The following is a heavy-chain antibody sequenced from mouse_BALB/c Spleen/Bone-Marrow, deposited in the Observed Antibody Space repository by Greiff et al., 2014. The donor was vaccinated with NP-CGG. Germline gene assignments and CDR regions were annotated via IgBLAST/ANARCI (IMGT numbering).Heavy chain of an antibody. V-gene: IGHV7-3*02. CDR3: ARDIGRLLFDY. CDR1: GFTFTDYY. D-gene: IGHD2-3*01. J-gene: IGHJ2*01. CDR2: ISNKANGYTT. Sequence: EVKLVESGGGLVQPGGSLRLSCETSGFTFTDYYMNWVRQPPGKALEWLGFISNKANGYTTEYSASVKGRFTISRDNSQSFLYLQMNTLRAEDSATYYCARDIGRLLFDYWGQGTTLTVSS.